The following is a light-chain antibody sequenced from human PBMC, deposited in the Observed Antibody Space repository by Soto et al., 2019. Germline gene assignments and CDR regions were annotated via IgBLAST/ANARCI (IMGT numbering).Light chain of an antibody. V-gene: IGKV3D-15*03. J-gene: IGKJ5*01. Sequence: VLTQSPVILSVSPGETATLSCRASESVTRNLAWYQHIPGQAPRLLVFHASVRATGIPARFSGSGSVTEFSLTISILQSEDFAVYFCQQYNYGPNITFGQGTRLEIK. CDR2: HAS. CDR3: QQYNYGPNIT. CDR1: ESVTRN.